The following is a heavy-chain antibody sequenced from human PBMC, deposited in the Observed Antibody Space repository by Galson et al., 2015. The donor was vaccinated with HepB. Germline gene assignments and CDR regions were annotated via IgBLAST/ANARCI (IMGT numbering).Heavy chain of an antibody. D-gene: IGHD3-10*01. CDR3: ARWALSGSGNYYFDY. J-gene: IGHJ4*02. V-gene: IGHV5-51*01. Sequence: QSGAEVKKPGESLKISCKVSGYSFTNYWIAWVRQMPGKGLEWMGIIYPGDSDTRYSPSFQGQVTFAADKSASTAYLLWSSLKASDTAIFYCARWALSGSGNYYFDYWGQGTLVTVSS. CDR2: IYPGDSDT. CDR1: GYSFTNYW.